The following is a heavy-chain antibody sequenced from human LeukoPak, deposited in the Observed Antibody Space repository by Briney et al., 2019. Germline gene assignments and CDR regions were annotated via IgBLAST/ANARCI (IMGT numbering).Heavy chain of an antibody. V-gene: IGHV4-61*02. D-gene: IGHD2-2*02. CDR2: IYTSGST. Sequence: SQTLSLTCTVSGGSISSGSYYWSWIRHPAGKGLEWIGRIYTSGSTNYNPSLRSRVTISVDTSKNQFSLKLSSVTAADTAVYYCARVGINCSSTSCYRYYYYMDVWGKGTTVTVSS. CDR3: ARVGINCSSTSCYRYYYYMDV. CDR1: GGSISSGSYY. J-gene: IGHJ6*03.